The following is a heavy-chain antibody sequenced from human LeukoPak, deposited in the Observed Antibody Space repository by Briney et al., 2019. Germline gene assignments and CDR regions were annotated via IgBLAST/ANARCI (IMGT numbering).Heavy chain of an antibody. V-gene: IGHV3-23*01. D-gene: IGHD4-23*01. J-gene: IGHJ3*02. CDR1: GFIFSKYA. CDR2: ISASGGMT. CDR3: AXDPXGDYVGGFDM. Sequence: GGSLRLSCAGSGFIFSKYAMSWVRQAPGKGPEWVSGISASGGMTFYADSVKGRFTISRDDSKNTLYLDMNGLRVEDTAVYYXAXDPXGDYVGGFDMWGQGTMVTVSS.